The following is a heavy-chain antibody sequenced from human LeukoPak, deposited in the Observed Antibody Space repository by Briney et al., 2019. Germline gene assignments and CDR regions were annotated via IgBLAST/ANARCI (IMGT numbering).Heavy chain of an antibody. V-gene: IGHV3-74*01. Sequence: GGSLRLSCAASGLTLSSYWLHWVRQAPGKGLVWVSRISDADGSITDYADSVRGRFTISRDPAKNTLYLEMNSLGAEDSAVYYCSKVGSEYYYDSSVSDFDIWGQGTMVTVSS. CDR3: SKVGSEYYYDSSVSDFDI. CDR1: GLTLSSYW. D-gene: IGHD3-22*01. J-gene: IGHJ3*02. CDR2: ISDADGSIT.